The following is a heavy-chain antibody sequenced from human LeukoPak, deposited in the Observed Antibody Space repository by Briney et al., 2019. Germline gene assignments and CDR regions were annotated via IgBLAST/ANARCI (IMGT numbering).Heavy chain of an antibody. Sequence: GSLRLSFAASGFTFSSYAMSWVRQAPGEGLEGVLAISGGGGSTYYADSVKGRFTISRDNSKNTLYLQMNSLRAEDTALYYCASHYGDYLDYFDYWGQGTLVTVSS. J-gene: IGHJ4*02. D-gene: IGHD4-17*01. CDR2: ISGGGGST. V-gene: IGHV3-23*01. CDR1: GFTFSSYA. CDR3: ASHYGDYLDYFDY.